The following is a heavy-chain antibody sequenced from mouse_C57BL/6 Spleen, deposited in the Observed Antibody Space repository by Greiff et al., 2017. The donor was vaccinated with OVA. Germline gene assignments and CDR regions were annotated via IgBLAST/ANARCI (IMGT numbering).Heavy chain of an antibody. CDR2: IYPRSGNT. CDR1: GYTFTSYG. D-gene: IGHD2-5*01. J-gene: IGHJ2*01. CDR3: ARKGNSNFGDYFDY. Sequence: QVQLKQSGAELARPGASVKLSCKASGYTFTSYGISWVKQRTGQGLEWIGEIYPRSGNTYYNEKFKGKATLTADKSSSTAYMELRSLTSEDSAVYFCARKGNSNFGDYFDYWGQGTTLTVSS. V-gene: IGHV1-81*01.